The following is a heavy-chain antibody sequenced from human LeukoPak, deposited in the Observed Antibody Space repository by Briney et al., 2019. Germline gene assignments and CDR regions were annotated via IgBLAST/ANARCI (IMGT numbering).Heavy chain of an antibody. J-gene: IGHJ6*03. CDR3: ARDPSSSWYIEHYYMDV. CDR2: FHNSGTS. V-gene: IGHV4-59*01. D-gene: IGHD6-13*01. Sequence: PSETLSLTCTVSDDSISDYYRGWIRQPPGKGLEWIGYFHNSGTSTYNPSLKSRVTIPADTSKNQFSLKLNSLTTADTAVYYCARDPSSSWYIEHYYMDVWGKGTTVTVSS. CDR1: DDSISDYY.